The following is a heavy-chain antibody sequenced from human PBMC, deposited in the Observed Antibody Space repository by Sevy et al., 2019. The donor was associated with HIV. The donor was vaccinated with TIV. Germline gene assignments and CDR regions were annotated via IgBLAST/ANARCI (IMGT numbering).Heavy chain of an antibody. Sequence: GGSLRLSCAASGFTFSSYSMNWVRQAPGKGLEWVSSISSSSSYIYYADSVKGRFTISRDNAKNSLYLQMNSLRADDTAVYYCARDSPPYTSTFSSSYVWGQGTLVTVSS. CDR3: ARDSPPYTSTFSSSYV. CDR2: ISSSSSYI. CDR1: GFTFSSYS. J-gene: IGHJ4*02. D-gene: IGHD6-6*01. V-gene: IGHV3-21*04.